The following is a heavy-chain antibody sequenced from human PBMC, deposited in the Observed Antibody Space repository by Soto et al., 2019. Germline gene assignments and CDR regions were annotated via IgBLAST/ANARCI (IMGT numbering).Heavy chain of an antibody. CDR1: GGSISSSNW. J-gene: IGHJ4*02. CDR3: ARLTGDPDY. Sequence: PSETLSFTCAVSGGSISSSNWWSWVRQPPGKGLEWIGEIYHSGSTNYNPSLKSRVTISVEGSKNQFSLKLNSVTAADTAVYFCARLTGDPDYWGQGILVTVSS. V-gene: IGHV4-4*02. D-gene: IGHD7-27*01. CDR2: IYHSGST.